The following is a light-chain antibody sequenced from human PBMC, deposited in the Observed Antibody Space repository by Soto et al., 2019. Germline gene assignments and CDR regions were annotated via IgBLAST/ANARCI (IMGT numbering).Light chain of an antibody. CDR1: QTISNW. CDR3: QQYNGT. Sequence: DIQMTQSPSTLSASVGDRVAITCRASQTISNWLAWYQQRPGKAPKLLIYEASTLQTGVPPRFSGSASGTEFTLTISSLQPDDYATYYCQQYNGTFGQGTKVEI. J-gene: IGKJ1*01. CDR2: EAS. V-gene: IGKV1-5*03.